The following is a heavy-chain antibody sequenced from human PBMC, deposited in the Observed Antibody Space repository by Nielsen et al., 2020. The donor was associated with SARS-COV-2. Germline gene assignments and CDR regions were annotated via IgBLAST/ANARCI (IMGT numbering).Heavy chain of an antibody. V-gene: IGHV3-30*18. Sequence: GESLKISCVVSGFNFNNYGMHWVRQAPGKGLEWVAHISYEGSIRTYGDSVKGRFTISRDSSKNKVYLQMNSLRSEDTAVYFCAKQGGVLHFRSSFYPDFWGQGTLVTVSS. D-gene: IGHD3-3*02. CDR1: GFNFNNYG. CDR2: ISYEGSIR. CDR3: AKQGGVLHFRSSFYPDF. J-gene: IGHJ4*02.